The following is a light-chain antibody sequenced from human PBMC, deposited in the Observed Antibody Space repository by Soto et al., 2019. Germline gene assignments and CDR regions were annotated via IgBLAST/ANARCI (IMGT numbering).Light chain of an antibody. J-gene: IGLJ2*01. CDR3: CAFVRSNALL. CDR1: SSDIGGYNY. Sequence: QSVLTQPASVSGSPGQSITMSCTGASSDIGGYNYVSWYRQHPGEAPKLMIYEVTNRPSGVSNRFSGSKSGNTASLTISGLQAEDEADYYCCAFVRSNALLFGGGTKLT. V-gene: IGLV2-14*01. CDR2: EVT.